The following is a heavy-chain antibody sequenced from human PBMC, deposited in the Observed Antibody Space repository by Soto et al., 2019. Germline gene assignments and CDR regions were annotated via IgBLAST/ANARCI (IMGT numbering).Heavy chain of an antibody. CDR1: GFTLSSFA. J-gene: IGHJ4*01. D-gene: IGHD4-17*01. Sequence: GGSLRLSCAASGFTLSSFAMSWVRQAPGKGLKWVSSISGSGSATYYADSVKGRFTISRDNSKNTLLLQTNSLRADDTAVYYCPKAKCTYAPGYFDFLGQGTLVTVSS. CDR2: ISGSGSAT. V-gene: IGHV3-23*01. CDR3: PKAKCTYAPGYFDF.